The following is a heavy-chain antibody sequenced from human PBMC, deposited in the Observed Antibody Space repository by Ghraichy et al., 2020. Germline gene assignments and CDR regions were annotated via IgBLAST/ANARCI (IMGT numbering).Heavy chain of an antibody. CDR1: GGSFSGYY. CDR2: INHSGST. CDR3: ARRRNRGGATQPLRFDY. D-gene: IGHD1-26*01. Sequence: SETLSLTCAVYGGSFSGYYWSWIRQPPGKGLEWIGEINHSGSTNYNPSLKSRVTISVDTSKNQFSLKLSSVTAADTAVYYCARRRNRGGATQPLRFDYWGQGTLVTVSS. V-gene: IGHV4-34*01. J-gene: IGHJ4*02.